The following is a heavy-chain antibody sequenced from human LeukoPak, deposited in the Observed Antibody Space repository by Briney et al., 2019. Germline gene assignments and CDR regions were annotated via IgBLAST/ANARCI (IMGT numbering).Heavy chain of an antibody. Sequence: ASVKVSCKASGYTFTSYDINWVRQATGQGLEWMGLMNPNSGNTGYAQKFQGRVTMTRNTSISTAYMELSSLRSEDTAVYYCARGAGPRGVAATLNWFAPWGQGTLVTVSS. D-gene: IGHD2-15*01. V-gene: IGHV1-8*01. J-gene: IGHJ5*02. CDR3: ARGAGPRGVAATLNWFAP. CDR2: MNPNSGNT. CDR1: GYTFTSYD.